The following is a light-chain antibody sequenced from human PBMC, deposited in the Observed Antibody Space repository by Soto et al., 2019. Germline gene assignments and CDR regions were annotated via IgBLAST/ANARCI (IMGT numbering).Light chain of an antibody. V-gene: IGLV3-21*04. J-gene: IGLJ1*01. CDR3: QVWDSSSDHGYV. CDR2: YDS. CDR1: NIGSKS. Sequence: SYELTQPPSVSVAPGKTARITCGGNNIGSKSVHWYQQKPGQAPVLVIYYDSDRPSGIPERFSGSNAGNTATLTISRVEAGDEADYYCQVWDSSSDHGYVFGTGAELTVL.